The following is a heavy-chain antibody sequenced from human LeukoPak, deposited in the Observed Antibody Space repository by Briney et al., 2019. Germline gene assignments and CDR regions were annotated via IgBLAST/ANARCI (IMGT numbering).Heavy chain of an antibody. CDR2: INHSGST. CDR3: ARAYYYDSSGYYSDAFDV. Sequence: PPETLSLTCAVYGGSFSGYYWSWIRQPPGKGLEWIGEINHSGSTNYNPSLKSRVTISVDTSKNQFSLKLSSVTAADTAVYYCARAYYYDSSGYYSDAFDVWGQGTMVTVSS. J-gene: IGHJ3*01. V-gene: IGHV4-34*01. D-gene: IGHD3-22*01. CDR1: GGSFSGYY.